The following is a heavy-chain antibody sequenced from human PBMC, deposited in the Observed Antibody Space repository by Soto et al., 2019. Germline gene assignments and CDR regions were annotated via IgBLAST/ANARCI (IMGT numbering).Heavy chain of an antibody. D-gene: IGHD2-15*01. CDR1: GASVSSGAYY. CDR2: IYHSGRT. J-gene: IGHJ4*02. CDR3: ARGVPPFYCTGGGCYPYYFDY. V-gene: IGHV4-61*08. Sequence: SETLSLTCTVSGASVSSGAYYWTWFRQPPWEGLEYIGFIYHSGRTNYNPSLKSRVTISVDTSKNKLSLRLLSVTAADTAVFFCARGVPPFYCTGGGCYPYYFDYWGQGALVTVSS.